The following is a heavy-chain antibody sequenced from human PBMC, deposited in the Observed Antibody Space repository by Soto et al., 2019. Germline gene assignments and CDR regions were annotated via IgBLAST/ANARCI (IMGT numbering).Heavy chain of an antibody. Sequence: QVQLVQSGAEVKKPGASVKVSCKASGYTFTSHGISWVRQAPGQGLEWMGWISAYNGDTNYAQKLQGRVTATTDTSTSTAYMELRSLRSADTAVYYCARMVRGSNIDYSPSIDVWGKGTTVTVSS. J-gene: IGHJ6*03. D-gene: IGHD3-10*01. CDR2: ISAYNGDT. CDR1: GYTFTSHG. V-gene: IGHV1-18*01. CDR3: ARMVRGSNIDYSPSIDV.